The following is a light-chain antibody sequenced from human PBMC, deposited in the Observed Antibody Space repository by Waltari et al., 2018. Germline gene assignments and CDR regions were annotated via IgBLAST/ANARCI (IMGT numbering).Light chain of an antibody. V-gene: IGKV1-5*03. J-gene: IGKJ1*01. CDR2: KAS. CDR1: QSINAW. CDR3: QQYYNYWT. Sequence: DIQMTQSPSTLSASVGDRVTITCRASQSINAWLALYQQKPGKAPKLLIYKASNLESGVPSRFSGSGSGTEFTLTISSLQPGDFATYYCQQYYNYWTFGQGTKVEIK.